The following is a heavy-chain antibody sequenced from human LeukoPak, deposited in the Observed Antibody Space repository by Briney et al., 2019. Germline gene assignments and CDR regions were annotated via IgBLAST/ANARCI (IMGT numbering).Heavy chain of an antibody. Sequence: PSETLSLTCAVYGGSFSGYYRSWIRQPPGKGLEWIGEINHSGSTNYNPSLKSRVTMSVDTSKNQFSLKLSSVTAADTAVYYCARSLISMTGFDYWGQGTLVTVSS. D-gene: IGHD3-22*01. CDR3: ARSLISMTGFDY. CDR1: GGSFSGYY. CDR2: INHSGST. J-gene: IGHJ4*02. V-gene: IGHV4-34*01.